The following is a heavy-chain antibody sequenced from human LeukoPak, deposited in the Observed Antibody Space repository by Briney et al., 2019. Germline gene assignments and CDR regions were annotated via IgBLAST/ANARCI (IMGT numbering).Heavy chain of an antibody. D-gene: IGHD4-17*01. Sequence: PSETLSLTCAVSGDSFSSHYWTWIRQAPGRRLEWMGYISYIGTTNYNPTLKSRVAISRDTSKNQFSLKLTSVTTADTAVYYCARDLVTVTKGFDIWGLGTMVSVSS. CDR3: ARDLVTVTKGFDI. V-gene: IGHV4-59*11. CDR1: GDSFSSHY. CDR2: ISYIGTT. J-gene: IGHJ3*02.